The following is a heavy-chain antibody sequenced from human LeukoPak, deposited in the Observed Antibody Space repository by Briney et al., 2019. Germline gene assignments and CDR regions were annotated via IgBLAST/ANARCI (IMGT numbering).Heavy chain of an antibody. Sequence: AGGSLRLSCAASGFTFSGYAIHWVRRAPGKGLERVALISYDGSNKYYADSVKGRFTISRDNSKNTLYLQMNSLRAEDTAVYYCARDPSGSYPTFDYWGQGTLVTVSS. D-gene: IGHD1-26*01. CDR1: GFTFSGYA. CDR3: ARDPSGSYPTFDY. V-gene: IGHV3-30*04. J-gene: IGHJ4*02. CDR2: ISYDGSNK.